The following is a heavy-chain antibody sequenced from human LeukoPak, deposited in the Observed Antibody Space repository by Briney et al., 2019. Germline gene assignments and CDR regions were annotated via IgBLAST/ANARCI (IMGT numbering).Heavy chain of an antibody. Sequence: GGSLRLSCVASGFTFSDHYMSWIRQAPGKGLDWVSYIGSSVTSIYYADSVKGRFTISRDNANNSLYLQMNSLRAEDTAVYYCARGALNWVDPWGHGTLVTVSS. CDR2: IGSSVTSI. J-gene: IGHJ5*02. CDR1: GFTFSDHY. CDR3: ARGALNWVDP. V-gene: IGHV3-11*01.